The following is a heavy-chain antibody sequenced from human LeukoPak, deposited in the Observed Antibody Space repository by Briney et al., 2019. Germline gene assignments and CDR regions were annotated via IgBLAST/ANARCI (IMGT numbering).Heavy chain of an antibody. D-gene: IGHD3-10*01. CDR2: TSSDLNVK. CDR1: GFTFRNYV. CDR3: AREGYYGSGSPPSLYFDY. V-gene: IGHV3-30-3*01. J-gene: IGHJ4*02. Sequence: GGSLRLSCAASGFTFRNYVIHWVRQAPGKGLEWVAVTSSDLNVKLYADSVKGRFTISRDNSRSTLYLQMNSLRPEDTGIYYCAREGYYGSGSPPSLYFDYWGQGTLVTVSS.